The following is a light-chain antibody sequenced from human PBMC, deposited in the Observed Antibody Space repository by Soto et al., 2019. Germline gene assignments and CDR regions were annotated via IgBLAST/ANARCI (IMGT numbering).Light chain of an antibody. J-gene: IGKJ2*01. Sequence: DIVMTQSPDSLAVSLGERATINCKSSQSVLSSSNNKSCLAWYQQRPGQPPKLLIYWASTRESGVPDRFSGRGSGTDFTLTTTSLQAEVVAVYYCQQYESTPPTFGQGTKLEIK. V-gene: IGKV4-1*01. CDR2: WAS. CDR1: QSVLSSSNNKSC. CDR3: QQYESTPPT.